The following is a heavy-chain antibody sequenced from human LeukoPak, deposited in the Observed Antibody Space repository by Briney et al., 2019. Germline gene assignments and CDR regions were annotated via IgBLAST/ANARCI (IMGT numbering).Heavy chain of an antibody. CDR2: IYYSGST. J-gene: IGHJ6*02. V-gene: IGHV4-59*12. Sequence: PSETLSLTCTVSSGSISSYYWSWIRQPPGKGLEWIGYIYYSGSTNYNPSLKSRVTISVDTSKNQFSLKLSSVTAADTAVYYCARAPSSSGFGMDVWGQGTTVTVSS. CDR1: SGSISSYY. CDR3: ARAPSSSGFGMDV. D-gene: IGHD6-19*01.